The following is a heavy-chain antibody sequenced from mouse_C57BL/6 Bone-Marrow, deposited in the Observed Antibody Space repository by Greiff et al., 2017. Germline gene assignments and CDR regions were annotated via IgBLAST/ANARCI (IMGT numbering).Heavy chain of an antibody. J-gene: IGHJ1*03. D-gene: IGHD1-1*01. Sequence: QVQLQQPGAELVKPGASVTLSCKASGYTFTSYWMHWLKQRPGRGLVWCGRFDTTRGGTKYNEKFNSKATLTVNKPTSTAYMQLSSLTSDDSAVYYCARSYYYGSSPHWYFDVWGTVTTVTVSS. V-gene: IGHV1-72*01. CDR1: GYTFTSYW. CDR3: ARSYYYGSSPHWYFDV. CDR2: FDTTRGGT.